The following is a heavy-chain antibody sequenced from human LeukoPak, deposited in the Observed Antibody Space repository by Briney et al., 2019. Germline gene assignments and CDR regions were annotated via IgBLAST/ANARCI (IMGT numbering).Heavy chain of an antibody. J-gene: IGHJ5*02. CDR2: IIPIFGTA. CDR1: GGTFISYA. D-gene: IGHD3-22*01. V-gene: IGHV1-69*13. Sequence: ASVKVSCKASGGTFISYAISWVRQAPGQGLEWMGGIIPIFGTANYAQKFQGRVTITADESTSTAYMELSSLRSEDTAVYYCARGRNYYDSSGYPGPMYNWFDPWGQGTLVTVSS. CDR3: ARGRNYYDSSGYPGPMYNWFDP.